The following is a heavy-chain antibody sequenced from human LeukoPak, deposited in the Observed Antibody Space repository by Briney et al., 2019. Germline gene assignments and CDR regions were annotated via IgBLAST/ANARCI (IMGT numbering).Heavy chain of an antibody. CDR3: ARVVSGFTYGSGSYCDY. CDR2: IYYSGST. J-gene: IGHJ4*02. D-gene: IGHD3-10*01. Sequence: SETLSLTCTVSGGSISSYYWSWIRQPPGKGLEWIGYIYYSGSTNYNPSLKSRVTISVDTSKNQFSLKLSSVTAADTAVYYCARVVSGFTYGSGSYCDYWGQGTLVTVSS. V-gene: IGHV4-59*12. CDR1: GGSISSYY.